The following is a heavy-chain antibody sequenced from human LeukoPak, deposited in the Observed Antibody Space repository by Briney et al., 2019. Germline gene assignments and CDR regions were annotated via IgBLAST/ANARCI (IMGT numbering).Heavy chain of an antibody. D-gene: IGHD3-22*01. CDR2: IWYDGSNK. CDR3: AKDPYLHDSSGYYPAGFFEY. Sequence: PGQSLTLSCPAAAFSFSSNCMHCVRQAPSKLLEWVALIWYDGSNKYYADSVKGGFTMSRENSKNMLYLQMNSMRDEDTGVYYCAKDPYLHDSSGYYPAGFFEYWGQGTLVTVSS. CDR1: AFSFSSNC. V-gene: IGHV3-33*06. J-gene: IGHJ1*01.